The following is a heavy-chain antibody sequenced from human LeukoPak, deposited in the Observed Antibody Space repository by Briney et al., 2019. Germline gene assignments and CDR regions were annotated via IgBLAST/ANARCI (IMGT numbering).Heavy chain of an antibody. CDR1: GGSISSGGYY. J-gene: IGHJ6*03. V-gene: IGHV4-30-2*01. Sequence: PSETLSLTCTVSGGSISSGGYYWSWIRQPPGKGLEWIGYIYHSGSTYYNPSLKSRVTISVDGSKNQFSLKLSSVTAADTAVNYCARDSAYYYYYYMDVWGKGTTVTVSS. CDR2: IYHSGST. D-gene: IGHD1-26*01. CDR3: ARDSAYYYYYYMDV.